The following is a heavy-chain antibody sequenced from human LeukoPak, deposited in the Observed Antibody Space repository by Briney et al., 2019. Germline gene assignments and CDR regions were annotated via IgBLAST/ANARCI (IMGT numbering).Heavy chain of an antibody. D-gene: IGHD2-21*02. CDR3: ARTHCGGDCYSPHFDY. CDR1: GGSISSHY. CDR2: IYYSGST. J-gene: IGHJ4*02. V-gene: IGHV4-59*11. Sequence: SETLSLTCTVSGGSISSHYWSWIRQPPGKGLEWIGYIYYSGSTNYNPSLKSRVTISVDTSKNQFSLKLSSVTAADTAVYYCARTHCGGDCYSPHFDYWGQGTLVTVSS.